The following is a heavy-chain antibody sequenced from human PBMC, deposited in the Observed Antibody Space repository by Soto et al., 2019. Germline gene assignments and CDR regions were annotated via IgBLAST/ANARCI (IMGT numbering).Heavy chain of an antibody. Sequence: EVQLVESGGGLVQPGGSLRLSCAASGFTLSSAWMTWVRQAPGKGLEWVANIKEDGSERYYVHSVEGRFNVSRDNAKNSLYLQMDSLRAEDTAIYYCVRSYDFWGQGTQVTVSS. CDR2: IKEDGSER. J-gene: IGHJ4*02. V-gene: IGHV3-7*05. CDR1: GFTLSSAW. CDR3: VRSYDF.